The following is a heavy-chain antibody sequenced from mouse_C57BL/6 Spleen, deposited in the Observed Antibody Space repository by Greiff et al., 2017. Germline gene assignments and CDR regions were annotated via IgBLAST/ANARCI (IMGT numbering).Heavy chain of an antibody. D-gene: IGHD1-1*01. CDR3: ARKGIWVDYYGSSFAMDY. CDR2: IYPRDGST. V-gene: IGHV1-85*01. CDR1: GYTFTSYD. Sequence: QVQLQQSEPELVKPGASVKLSCKASGYTFTSYDINWVKQRPGQGLEWIGWIYPRDGSTKYNEKFKGKATLTVDTSSSTAYMELHSLTSEDSAVYFCARKGIWVDYYGSSFAMDYWGQGTSVTVSS. J-gene: IGHJ4*01.